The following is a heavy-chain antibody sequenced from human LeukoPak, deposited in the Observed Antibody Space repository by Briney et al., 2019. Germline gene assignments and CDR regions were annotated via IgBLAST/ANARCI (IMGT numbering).Heavy chain of an antibody. D-gene: IGHD6-6*01. CDR2: ISYDGSNK. CDR3: ARGIAARLDYYYMDV. CDR1: GFTFSSYA. J-gene: IGHJ6*03. Sequence: GGSLRLSCAASGFTFSSYAMHWVRQAPGKGLEWVAVISYDGSNKYYADSVKGRFTISRDNSKNTPYLQMNSLRAEDTAVYYCARGIAARLDYYYMDVWGKGTTVTVSS. V-gene: IGHV3-30*01.